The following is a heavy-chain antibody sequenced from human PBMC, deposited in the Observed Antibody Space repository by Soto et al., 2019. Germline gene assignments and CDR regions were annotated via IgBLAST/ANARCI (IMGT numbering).Heavy chain of an antibody. CDR3: ARVMREWELLPFGY. CDR1: GFTFSSYA. CDR2: ISYDGSNK. D-gene: IGHD1-26*01. J-gene: IGHJ4*02. V-gene: IGHV3-30-3*01. Sequence: QVQLVESGGGVVQPGRSLRLSCAASGFTFSSYAMHWVRQAPGKGLEWVAVISYDGSNKYYADSVKGRFTISGDKSKNTLYRQMGSLRAEDTAVYYCARVMREWELLPFGYCGQGTLVTVSS.